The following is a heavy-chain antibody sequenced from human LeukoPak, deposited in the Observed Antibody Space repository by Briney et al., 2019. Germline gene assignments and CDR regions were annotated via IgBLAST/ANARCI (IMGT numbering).Heavy chain of an antibody. CDR1: GYTFTGYY. CDR3: ARGTGYSSSWHLSPPFDP. D-gene: IGHD6-13*01. J-gene: IGHJ5*02. CDR2: INPNSGGT. V-gene: IGHV1-2*02. Sequence: ASVKVSCKASGYTFTGYYMHWVRQAPGQGLEWMGWINPNSGGTNYAQKFQGRVTMTRDTSISTAYMELSRLRSDDTAVYYCARGTGYSSSWHLSPPFDPWGQGTLITVSS.